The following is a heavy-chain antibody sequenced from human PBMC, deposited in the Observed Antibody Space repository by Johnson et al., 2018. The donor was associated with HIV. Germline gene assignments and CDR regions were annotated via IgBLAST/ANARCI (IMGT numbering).Heavy chain of an antibody. CDR2: ISYDGSNK. V-gene: IGHV3-30*18. CDR1: GFTFSSYG. Sequence: QMLLVESGGGVVQPGRSLRLSCAASGFTFSSYGMHWVRQAPGKGLEWVAVISYDGSNKYYADSVKGLFTISRDNSKNTLYLQMNSLRAEDTAVYYCAKARVGARGGAFDIWGQGTMVTVSS. CDR3: AKARVGARGGAFDI. D-gene: IGHD1-26*01. J-gene: IGHJ3*02.